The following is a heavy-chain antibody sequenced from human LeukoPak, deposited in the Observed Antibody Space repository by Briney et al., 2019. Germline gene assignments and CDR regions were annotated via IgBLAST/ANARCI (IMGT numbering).Heavy chain of an antibody. CDR2: ISYDGSNK. CDR3: AKDRSFYSSGWYSIDY. D-gene: IGHD6-19*01. CDR1: GFTFSSYG. J-gene: IGHJ4*02. V-gene: IGHV3-30*18. Sequence: GGSLRLSCAASGFTFSSYGMHWVRQAPGKGLEWVAVISYDGSNKYYADSVKGRFTISRDNSKNTLYLQMNSLRAEDTAVYYCAKDRSFYSSGWYSIDYWGQGTLVTVSS.